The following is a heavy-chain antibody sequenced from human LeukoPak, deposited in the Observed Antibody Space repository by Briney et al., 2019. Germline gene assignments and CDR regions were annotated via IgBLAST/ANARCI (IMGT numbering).Heavy chain of an antibody. Sequence: PSETLSLTCTVSGGSISSSYWSWIRQPPGKGLEWIGYIYYSGSTNYNPSLKSRVTISLDTSKNQFSLRLTSVTAADTAVYYCARATSGHYGDSFDYWGQGTLVTVSS. CDR2: IYYSGST. CDR1: GGSISSSY. CDR3: ARATSGHYGDSFDY. V-gene: IGHV4-59*01. D-gene: IGHD3-22*01. J-gene: IGHJ4*02.